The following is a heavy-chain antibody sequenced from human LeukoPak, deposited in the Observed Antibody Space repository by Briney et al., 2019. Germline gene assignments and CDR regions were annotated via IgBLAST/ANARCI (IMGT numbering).Heavy chain of an antibody. D-gene: IGHD6-13*01. CDR2: IYYSGST. Sequence: SETLSLTCTVSGYSISSGFYWGWIRQPPGKGLEWIGSIYYSGSTYSNPSLKSRVTMSVDTSKNQFSLKLTSVTAADTAMYYCARVLAAAGNNWFDPWGQGTLVTVSS. J-gene: IGHJ5*02. V-gene: IGHV4-38-2*02. CDR1: GYSISSGFY. CDR3: ARVLAAAGNNWFDP.